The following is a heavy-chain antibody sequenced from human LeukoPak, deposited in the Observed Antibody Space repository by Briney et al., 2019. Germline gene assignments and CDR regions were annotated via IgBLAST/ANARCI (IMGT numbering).Heavy chain of an antibody. CDR3: ARDTLGLPFDY. D-gene: IGHD3-16*01. Sequence: ASVKVSCKASGYTFTSYYMHWVRQAPGQGLEWMGIINPSGGSTSYAQKFQGRVTMTRDASTSTVYMELSSLRSEDTAVYYCARDTLGLPFDYWGQGTLVTVSS. J-gene: IGHJ4*02. CDR1: GYTFTSYY. V-gene: IGHV1-46*01. CDR2: INPSGGST.